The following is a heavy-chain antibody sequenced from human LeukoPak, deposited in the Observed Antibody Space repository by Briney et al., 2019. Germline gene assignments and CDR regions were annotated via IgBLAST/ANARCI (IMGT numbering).Heavy chain of an antibody. Sequence: SSETLSLTCTVSGGSIRSSTYYWGWIRQPPGKGLEWIGIIYYSGSTYYNPSLKSRVTISVDTSKNQFSLKLSSVTAADTAIYYCARDREAPYFDYWGQGALVTVSS. V-gene: IGHV4-39*07. CDR1: GGSIRSSTYY. D-gene: IGHD1-26*01. CDR3: ARDREAPYFDY. CDR2: IYYSGST. J-gene: IGHJ4*02.